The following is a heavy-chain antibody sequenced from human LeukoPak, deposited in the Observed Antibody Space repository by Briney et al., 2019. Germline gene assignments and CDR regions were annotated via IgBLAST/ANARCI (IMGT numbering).Heavy chain of an antibody. CDR1: GGTFSSYA. V-gene: IGHV1-69*06. Sequence: RASVKVSCKASGGTFSSYAISWVRQAPGQGLEWMGGIIPIFGTANYAQKFQGRVTMTDDTSTDTAYMEVSSLTSEDTAVYYCATGRTPLLWFAELFFIYWGQGTLVTVSS. CDR2: IIPIFGTA. D-gene: IGHD3-10*01. J-gene: IGHJ4*02. CDR3: ATGRTPLLWFAELFFIY.